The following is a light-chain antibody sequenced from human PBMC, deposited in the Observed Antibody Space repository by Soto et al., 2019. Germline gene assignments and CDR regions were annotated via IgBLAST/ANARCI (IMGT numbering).Light chain of an antibody. CDR3: CSFASISTYV. Sequence: QSALTQPASVSGSPGQSITISCTGTSSDVGSYNLVSWYQQHPGKAPKLMIYEVTKRPSGVSNRFSASKSGNTASLTISGLQAEDEGDYYCCSFASISTYVFGTGTKLTVL. V-gene: IGLV2-23*02. CDR1: SSDVGSYNL. J-gene: IGLJ1*01. CDR2: EVT.